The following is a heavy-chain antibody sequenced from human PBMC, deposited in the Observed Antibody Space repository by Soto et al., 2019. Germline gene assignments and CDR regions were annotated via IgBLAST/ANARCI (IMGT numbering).Heavy chain of an antibody. Sequence: EVQLLDSGGGLVQPGGSLRLSCVASGFTSSSCAIRWVRQAPGKGLEWVSGISASGGSTYYADSVKGSFTISRDNSKNTLYLQRSILRAEDAAVYYFSLICLGTVMYVFHDWFQGTLVTVSS. CDR3: SLICLGTVMYVFHD. D-gene: IGHD2-8*01. V-gene: IGHV3-23*01. CDR2: ISASGGST. CDR1: GFTSSSCA. J-gene: IGHJ4*02.